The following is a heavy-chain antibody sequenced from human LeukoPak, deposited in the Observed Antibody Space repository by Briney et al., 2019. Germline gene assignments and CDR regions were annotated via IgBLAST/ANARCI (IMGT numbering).Heavy chain of an antibody. Sequence: SETLSLTCAVYGGSFSGYYWSWIRQPPGKGLEWIGEINHSGSTNYNPSLKSRVTISVDTSKNQFSLKLSSVTAADTAVYYCAREGQDSSGYYYLYHWGQGTLATVSS. CDR2: INHSGST. V-gene: IGHV4-34*01. D-gene: IGHD3-22*01. J-gene: IGHJ4*02. CDR1: GGSFSGYY. CDR3: AREGQDSSGYYYLYH.